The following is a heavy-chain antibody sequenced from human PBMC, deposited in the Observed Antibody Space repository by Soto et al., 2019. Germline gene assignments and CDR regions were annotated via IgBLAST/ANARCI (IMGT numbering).Heavy chain of an antibody. D-gene: IGHD3-22*01. CDR2: IIPIFGTA. V-gene: IGHV1-69*13. CDR3: AREGNYYDSSGYYDY. J-gene: IGHJ4*01. CDR1: VNPFSSDA. Sequence: SAKVSCKASVNPFSSDAISWVLQAPGQGLEWMGGIIPIFGTANYAQKFQGRVTITADESTSTAYMELSSLRSEDTAVYYCAREGNYYDSSGYYDYWGQGTLVTVSS.